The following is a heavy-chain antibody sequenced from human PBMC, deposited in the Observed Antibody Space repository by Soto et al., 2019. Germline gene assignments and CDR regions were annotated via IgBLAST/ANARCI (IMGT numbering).Heavy chain of an antibody. CDR1: GGSISSYY. CDR3: ARAGYSSSWYPTYYYYYMDV. J-gene: IGHJ6*03. V-gene: IGHV4-59*01. CDR2: IYYSGST. D-gene: IGHD6-13*01. Sequence: SVTLSLTCTVAGGSISSYYLSWIRQPPGKGLEWIGYIYYSGSTNYNPSLKSRVTISVDTSKNQFSLKLSSVTAADTAVYYCARAGYSSSWYPTYYYYYMDVWGKGTTVTVSS.